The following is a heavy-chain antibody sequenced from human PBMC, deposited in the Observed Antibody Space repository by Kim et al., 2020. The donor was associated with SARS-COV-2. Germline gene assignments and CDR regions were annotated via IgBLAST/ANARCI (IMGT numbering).Heavy chain of an antibody. D-gene: IGHD7-27*01. CDR1: GFTFSSYS. CDR2: ISSSSSYI. Sequence: GGSLRLSCAASGFTFSSYSMNWFRQSPGKGLEWVSSISSSSSYIYYADSVKGRFTISRDNAKNSLYLQMNSLRAEDTAVYYCARDLGSDNWGGYYYYGMDVWGQGTTVTVSS. CDR3: ARDLGSDNWGGYYYYGMDV. J-gene: IGHJ6*02. V-gene: IGHV3-21*01.